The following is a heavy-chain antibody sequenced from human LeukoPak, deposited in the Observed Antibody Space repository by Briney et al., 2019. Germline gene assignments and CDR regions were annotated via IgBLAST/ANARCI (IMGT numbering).Heavy chain of an antibody. J-gene: IGHJ4*02. Sequence: ASVKVSCKTSGYSFITYGISWVRQAPGQGLVWMGWISAYNGNTNYAQKFQGRVTMTTDTSTSTAYMELRSLRSDDTAVYYCARDAGVVVVPAAPIVWGQGTLVTVSS. D-gene: IGHD2-2*01. CDR1: GYSFITYG. CDR2: ISAYNGNT. V-gene: IGHV1-18*01. CDR3: ARDAGVVVVPAAPIV.